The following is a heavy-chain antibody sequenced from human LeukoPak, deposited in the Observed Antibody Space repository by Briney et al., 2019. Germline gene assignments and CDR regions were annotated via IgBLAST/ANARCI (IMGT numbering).Heavy chain of an antibody. CDR2: ITLYSDTT. CDR1: GGSISSGDHY. CDR3: ARGFGYDFADY. J-gene: IGHJ4*02. D-gene: IGHD2-2*01. Sequence: SETLSLTCSVSGGSISSGDHYWTWIRQPPGGGLEWMGFITLYSDTTSYNPSLKSRLMISIGTSKNQFSLTLTSVTAADTAVYFCARGFGYDFADYWGQGILVTVSS. V-gene: IGHV4-30-4*01.